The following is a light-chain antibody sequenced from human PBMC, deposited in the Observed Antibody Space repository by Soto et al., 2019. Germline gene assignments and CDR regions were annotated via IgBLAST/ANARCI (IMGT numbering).Light chain of an antibody. CDR2: DTS. J-gene: IGKJ5*01. CDR1: QSVSIK. V-gene: IGKV3-15*01. CDR3: QQRNVRPPVT. Sequence: EVVMTQSPATLSVSPGERATLSCRASQSVSIKLAWYQQKPGQAPRLLIYDTSTRATGIPARFSGSGSGTEFTLTISSLEPEDSAVYYCQQRNVRPPVTFGQGTRLEIK.